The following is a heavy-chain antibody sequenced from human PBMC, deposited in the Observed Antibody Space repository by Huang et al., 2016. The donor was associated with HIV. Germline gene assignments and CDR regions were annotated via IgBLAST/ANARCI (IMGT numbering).Heavy chain of an antibody. V-gene: IGHV3-30*18. CDR1: GFKLSGFG. D-gene: IGHD2-15*01. J-gene: IGHJ4*02. CDR2: ISYDGRSQ. Sequence: QVHLVESGGGVVQPGGSLRLSCAASGFKLSGFGMHWVRQAPGKGRDWVAVISYDGRSQFYTDSVKGRVTISRDNSDNTLSLQMKGLRPDDTAVYYCAKESRWFSDFDHWGQGVLVSVSS. CDR3: AKESRWFSDFDH.